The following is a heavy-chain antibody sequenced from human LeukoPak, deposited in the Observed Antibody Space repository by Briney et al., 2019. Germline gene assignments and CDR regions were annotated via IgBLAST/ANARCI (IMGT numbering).Heavy chain of an antibody. Sequence: GGSLRLSCVANGVASSMYGFDWVRQAPGKGLEWVADIWYHGRNQYYADSVKGRFSISRDDSKNTVYLQMDSLRVEDTAIYYSATDAGPGRLRGHWGQGTLVTVSS. CDR1: GVASSMYG. CDR2: IWYHGRNQ. CDR3: ATDAGPGRLRGH. J-gene: IGHJ4*02. D-gene: IGHD6-19*01. V-gene: IGHV3-33*07.